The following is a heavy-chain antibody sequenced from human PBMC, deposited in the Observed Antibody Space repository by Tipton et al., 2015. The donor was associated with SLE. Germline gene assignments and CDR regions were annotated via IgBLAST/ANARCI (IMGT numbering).Heavy chain of an antibody. CDR2: INSDGIKT. CDR3: AKQFVDV. CDR1: GFIFRSYA. D-gene: IGHD5-24*01. V-gene: IGHV3-64*02. Sequence: SLRLSCKASGFIFRSYAMHWVRQAPGRGLEYVAGINSDGIKTFSLESVKGRFTISRDNSKNTLYLQMSSLRAEDTAVYYCAKQFVDVWGQGTMVIVSS. J-gene: IGHJ3*01.